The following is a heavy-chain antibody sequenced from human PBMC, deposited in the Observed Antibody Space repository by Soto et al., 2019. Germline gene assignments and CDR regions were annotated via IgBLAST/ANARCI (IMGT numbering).Heavy chain of an antibody. D-gene: IGHD1-1*01. Sequence: EEQLVESGGGLVQPGGSLRLSCAASGFSIRDYWMTWVRQAPGKGLDWVANRKQDGSEKFYVDSLKGRFTISRDNAKNSVYLLMNSLRADDTAVYYCARGKDGRRAGTYYFDMDVWGKGTTVTLSS. CDR1: GFSIRDYW. V-gene: IGHV3-7*01. CDR2: RKQDGSEK. CDR3: ARGKDGRRAGTYYFDMDV. J-gene: IGHJ6*03.